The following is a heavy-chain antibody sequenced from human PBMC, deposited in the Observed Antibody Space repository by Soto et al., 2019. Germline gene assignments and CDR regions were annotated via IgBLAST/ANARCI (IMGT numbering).Heavy chain of an antibody. V-gene: IGHV4-4*02. CDR3: ASLPATSDFDY. Sequence: SETLSLTCTVSGGSISSSNWWSWVRQPPGKGLEWIGEIYHSGSTNYNPSLKSRVTISVDKSKNQFSLKLSSVTAADTAVYYCASLPATSDFDYWGQGTLVTVSS. CDR2: IYHSGST. J-gene: IGHJ4*02. CDR1: GGSISSSNW. D-gene: IGHD2-2*01.